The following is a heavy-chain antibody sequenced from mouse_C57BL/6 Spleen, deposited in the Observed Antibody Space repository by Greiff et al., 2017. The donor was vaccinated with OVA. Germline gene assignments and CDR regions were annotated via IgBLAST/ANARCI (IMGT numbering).Heavy chain of an antibody. CDR1: GYSITSGYY. CDR3: ASDYSNYGGYAMDY. V-gene: IGHV3-6*01. D-gene: IGHD2-5*01. Sequence: EVQLVESGPGLVKPSQSLSLTCSVTGYSITSGYYWNWIRQFPGNKLEWMGYISYDGSNNYNPSLQNRISITRDTSKNQFFLKLNSVTTEDTATYYCASDYSNYGGYAMDYWGQGTSVTVSS. CDR2: ISYDGSN. J-gene: IGHJ4*01.